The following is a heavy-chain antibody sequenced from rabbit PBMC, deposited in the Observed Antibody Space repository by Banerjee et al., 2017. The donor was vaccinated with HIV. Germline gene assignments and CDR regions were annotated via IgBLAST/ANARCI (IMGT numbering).Heavy chain of an antibody. V-gene: IGHV1S45*01. Sequence: QEQLEESGGDLVKPEGSLTLTCTASGFSFSNKYVMCWVRQAPGKGLEWIGCIYVGSSGSTYYASWVNGRFTISKTSSTTVDLKMTSLTAADTATYFCARGDDTDPSYGYALSLWGPGTLVTVS. D-gene: IGHD6-1*01. CDR3: ARGDDTDPSYGYALSL. CDR2: IYVGSSGST. CDR1: GFSFSNKYV. J-gene: IGHJ4*01.